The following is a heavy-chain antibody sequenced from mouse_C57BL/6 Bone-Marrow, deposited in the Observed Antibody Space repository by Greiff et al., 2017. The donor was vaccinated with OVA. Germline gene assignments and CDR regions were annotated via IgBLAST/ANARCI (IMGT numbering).Heavy chain of an antibody. Sequence: VQLQQSGAELVRPGASVTLSCKASGYTFTDYEMHWVKQTPVHGLEWIGAIDPETGGTAYNQKFKGKAMLTADKSSSTAYMELRSLTSEDSAVYYCTRLCYYGSSAGFAYWGQGTLVTVSA. D-gene: IGHD1-1*01. J-gene: IGHJ3*01. V-gene: IGHV1-15*01. CDR3: TRLCYYGSSAGFAY. CDR2: IDPETGGT. CDR1: GYTFTDYE.